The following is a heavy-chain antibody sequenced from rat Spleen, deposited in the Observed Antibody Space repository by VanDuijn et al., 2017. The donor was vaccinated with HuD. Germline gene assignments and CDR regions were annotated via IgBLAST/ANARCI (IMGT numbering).Heavy chain of an antibody. CDR3: ARGGYGSYIYGFFDF. CDR1: GFSLTAFH. Sequence: QVRLKESGPGLVQPSQTLSLTCTVSGFSLTAFHVPWVRQPPGKGLEWMGGIWGDGSTDYNSDLKSRLSISRDTSKSQVFLKMNSLQTEDTAMYFCARGGYGSYIYGFFDFWGPGTMVTVSS. CDR2: IWGDGST. D-gene: IGHD1-2*01. J-gene: IGHJ1*01. V-gene: IGHV2-27*01.